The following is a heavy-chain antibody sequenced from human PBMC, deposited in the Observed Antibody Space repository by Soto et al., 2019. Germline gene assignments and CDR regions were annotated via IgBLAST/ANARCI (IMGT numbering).Heavy chain of an antibody. V-gene: IGHV3-7*03. CDR3: ARERGSKSLDV. CDR1: GFTFSNYW. D-gene: IGHD2-15*01. J-gene: IGHJ6*02. CDR2: IRQDGSEN. Sequence: PGGSLRLSCAVSGFTFSNYWMTWVRQAPGKGLEWVANIRQDGSENSYVGSVKGRFTISRDNAKNSLCLQMNSLRAEDTAVYYYARERGSKSLDVWGQGTTVTVSS.